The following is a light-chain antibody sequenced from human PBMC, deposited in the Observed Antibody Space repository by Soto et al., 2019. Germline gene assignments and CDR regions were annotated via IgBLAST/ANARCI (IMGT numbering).Light chain of an antibody. V-gene: IGKV1-16*02. CDR2: DAS. J-gene: IGKJ1*01. Sequence: DIQMTQSPSSLSASVGDRVTITCRASQDITNSLDWFQQKPGKAPKTLIYDASSLHSGVPSKFSGSGSGTDFTLTISSLQPEDFATYYCQHYNSYSEAFGQGTKVDI. CDR1: QDITNS. CDR3: QHYNSYSEA.